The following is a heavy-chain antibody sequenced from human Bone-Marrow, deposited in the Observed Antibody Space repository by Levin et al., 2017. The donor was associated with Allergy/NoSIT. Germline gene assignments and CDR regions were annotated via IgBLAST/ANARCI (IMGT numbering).Heavy chain of an antibody. J-gene: IGHJ4*02. Sequence: SETLSLTCTVSGASVSGADYYWSWIRRPPGKGLEWIAYIYHNGITYYSPSLKSRLTTSIDMSKNQFSLHLNSVTAADTAVYYCARSPDCTTTSCFSHFDSWGQGALVTVSS. CDR2: IYHNGIT. D-gene: IGHD2-2*01. CDR3: ARSPDCTTTSCFSHFDS. V-gene: IGHV4-30-4*01. CDR1: GASVSGADYY.